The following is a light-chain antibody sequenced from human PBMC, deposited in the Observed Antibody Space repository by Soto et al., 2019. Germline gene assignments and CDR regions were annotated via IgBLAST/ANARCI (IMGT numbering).Light chain of an antibody. CDR3: SSYTTRNTVL. Sequence: QSVLTQPASVSGSPGQSITISCTGTSSDVGVYNYVSWYQQHPGRAPKLMIYEVTNRPSGVSNRFSGSKSANTASLTISGLQAEDEADYYCSSYTTRNTVLFGGGTQLTVL. CDR2: EVT. J-gene: IGLJ2*01. CDR1: SSDVGVYNY. V-gene: IGLV2-14*01.